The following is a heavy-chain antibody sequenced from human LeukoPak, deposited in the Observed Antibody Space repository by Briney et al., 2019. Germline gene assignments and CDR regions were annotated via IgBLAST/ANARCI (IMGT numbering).Heavy chain of an antibody. D-gene: IGHD3-3*01. CDR3: AKSSTIFGSCADY. CDR1: GFTFSSYA. CDR2: ISGSGGNT. J-gene: IGHJ4*02. Sequence: PGGSLRLSCAASGFTFSSYAMSWVRQAPGKGLEWVSAISGSGGNTYYADSVKGRFTISRDNAKNSLYLQMNSLRAEDTALYYCAKSSTIFGSCADYWGQGTLVTVSS. V-gene: IGHV3-23*01.